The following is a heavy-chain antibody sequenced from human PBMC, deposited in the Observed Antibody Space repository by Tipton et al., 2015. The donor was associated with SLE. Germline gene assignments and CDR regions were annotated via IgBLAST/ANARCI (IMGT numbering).Heavy chain of an antibody. CDR1: GGSFSGYY. D-gene: IGHD3-3*01. V-gene: IGHV4-34*01. CDR3: ARDRNTIFGVAPYGMDV. CDR2: INHSGST. Sequence: TLSLTCAVYGGSFSGYYWSWIRQPPGKGLEWIGEINHSGSTNYNPSLKSRVTISVDTSKNHFSLKLSSVTVADTAVYYCARDRNTIFGVAPYGMDVWGQGTTVTVSS. J-gene: IGHJ6*02.